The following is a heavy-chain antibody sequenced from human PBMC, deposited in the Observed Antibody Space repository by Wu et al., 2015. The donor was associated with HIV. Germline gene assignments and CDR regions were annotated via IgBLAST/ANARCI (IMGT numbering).Heavy chain of an antibody. Sequence: QVQLVQSGAEVKKPGASVKVSCKASGYTFTGYYMHWVRQAPGQGLEWMGWINPNSGGTNYAQKFQGRVTMTRDTSISTAYMELSRLRSDDTAVYYCARDNPQQWLAYYFDYWGQGTLVTVSS. D-gene: IGHD6-19*01. J-gene: IGHJ4*02. V-gene: IGHV1-2*02. CDR1: GYTFTGYY. CDR3: ARDNPQQWLAYYFDY. CDR2: INPNSGGT.